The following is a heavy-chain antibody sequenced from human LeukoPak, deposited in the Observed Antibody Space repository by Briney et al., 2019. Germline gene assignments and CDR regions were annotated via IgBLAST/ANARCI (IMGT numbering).Heavy chain of an antibody. Sequence: GRSLRLSCATSGFTFSNYGIHWVRQAPGKGLEWLAVISYDGGNKYYADSVKGRFTISRDNSKNTLYLQINSLRAEDTAVYYCAKGGEPAAVGTYCFDYWGQGTLVTVSS. CDR3: AKGGEPAAVGTYCFDY. D-gene: IGHD6-13*01. V-gene: IGHV3-30*18. CDR1: GFTFSNYG. J-gene: IGHJ4*02. CDR2: ISYDGGNK.